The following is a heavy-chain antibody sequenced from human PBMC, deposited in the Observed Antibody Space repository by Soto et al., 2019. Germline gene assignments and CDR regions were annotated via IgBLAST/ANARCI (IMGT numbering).Heavy chain of an antibody. Sequence: ASVKVSCKASGGTFSSYAISWVRQAPGQGLEWMGWINAGNGNTKYSQKFQGRVTITRDTSASTAYMELSSLRSEDAAVYYCARDPHYDSSGYYPQMVFDYWGQGTLVTVSS. CDR3: ARDPHYDSSGYYPQMVFDY. V-gene: IGHV1-3*01. CDR1: GGTFSSYA. J-gene: IGHJ4*02. D-gene: IGHD3-22*01. CDR2: INAGNGNT.